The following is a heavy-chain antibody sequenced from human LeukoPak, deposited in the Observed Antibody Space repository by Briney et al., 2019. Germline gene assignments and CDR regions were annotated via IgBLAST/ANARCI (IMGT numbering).Heavy chain of an antibody. V-gene: IGHV3-7*01. J-gene: IGHJ4*02. CDR2: IKQDGSEK. CDR3: ARVVVAAGTWYFDY. D-gene: IGHD6-13*01. CDR1: GFTISNYW. Sequence: GGSLRLSCAASGFTISNYWMTWVRQAPGKGLEWVAIIKQDGSEKYYVDSVKGRFTISRDNAKNSLYLQMNSLRAEDTAVYYCARVVVAAGTWYFDYWGQGTLVTVSS.